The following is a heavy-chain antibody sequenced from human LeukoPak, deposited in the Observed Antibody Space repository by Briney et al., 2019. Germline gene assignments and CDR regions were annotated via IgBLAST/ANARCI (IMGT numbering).Heavy chain of an antibody. CDR1: GYTFTSYG. CDR3: ARLRHRSGSECY. CDR2: ISANNGNTKYNT. J-gene: IGHJ4*02. Sequence: AAVTVSFKSSGYTFTSYGLSGVRQPPAQGREWMGLISANNGNTKYNTKYGEDLQGSVTMTSDISTNTAYMQLKTLRPDDPAVYYCARLRHRSGSECYWGEGALVTVSS. D-gene: IGHD1-26*01. V-gene: IGHV1-18*01.